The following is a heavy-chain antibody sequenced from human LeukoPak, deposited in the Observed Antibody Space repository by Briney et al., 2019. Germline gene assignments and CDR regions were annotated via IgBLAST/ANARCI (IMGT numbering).Heavy chain of an antibody. CDR2: IRYDGSNK. V-gene: IGHV3-30*02. Sequence: GGSLRLSCAASGFTFSSYGMHWVRQAPGKGLEWVAFIRYDGSNKYYADSVKGQFTVSRDDSKNTVYLLINTVRVEDTAVYYCATPEGGYGYYFLYWGQGALVTVSS. D-gene: IGHD5-18*01. CDR3: ATPEGGYGYYFLY. J-gene: IGHJ4*02. CDR1: GFTFSSYG.